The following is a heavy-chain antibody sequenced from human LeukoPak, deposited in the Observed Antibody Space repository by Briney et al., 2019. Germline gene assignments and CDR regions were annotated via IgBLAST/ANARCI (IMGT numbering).Heavy chain of an antibody. J-gene: IGHJ5*02. Sequence: ASVKVSCKTSGYSSTDYYMHWVRQAPGQGLEWMGWINPNSGGTSSAQKFQGRVTMTRDTSITTVYMEVSWLTSDDTATYYCARADRLHGGPYLIGPWGQGTLVTVSS. CDR1: GYSSTDYY. CDR3: ARADRLHGGPYLIGP. CDR2: INPNSGGT. V-gene: IGHV1-2*02. D-gene: IGHD2-21*01.